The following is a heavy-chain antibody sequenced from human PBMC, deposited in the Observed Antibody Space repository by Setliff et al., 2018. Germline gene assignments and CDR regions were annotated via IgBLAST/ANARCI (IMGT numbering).Heavy chain of an antibody. J-gene: IGHJ3*01. V-gene: IGHV1-18*01. CDR3: ARIGGSTTVNLLGLFQTPPDAFDF. Sequence: GASVKVSCKASGYTFTSYGISWVRQAPGQGLEWMGWISAYNGNTNYAQKLQGRVTMTTDTSTSTAYMELRSLRSDDTAVYYCARIGGSTTVNLLGLFQTPPDAFDFWGQGTMVTVSS. CDR2: ISAYNGNT. D-gene: IGHD4-17*01. CDR1: GYTFTSYG.